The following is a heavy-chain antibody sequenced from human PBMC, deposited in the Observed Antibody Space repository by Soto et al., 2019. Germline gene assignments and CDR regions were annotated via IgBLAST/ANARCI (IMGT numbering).Heavy chain of an antibody. CDR2: INEDGSQE. V-gene: IGHV3-7*01. Sequence: DVQLVESGGGMVQPGGSLRLSCAASGFTFSRYWMNWVRQAPGKGLEWVANINEDGSQEYFVDSVKGRFTISRDNFKNSLYLQMNSLRTEDTALYYCLSGGASSSWGQGTMVTVSS. J-gene: IGHJ3*01. CDR1: GFTFSRYW. CDR3: LSGGASSS. D-gene: IGHD6-6*01.